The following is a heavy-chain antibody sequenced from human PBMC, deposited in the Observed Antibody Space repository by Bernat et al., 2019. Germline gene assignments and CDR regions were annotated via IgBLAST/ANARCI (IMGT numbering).Heavy chain of an antibody. CDR1: GGSISSYY. CDR2: IYYSGST. V-gene: IGHV4-59*04. CDR3: ARRQRNCSSTSCYRLGAFDI. D-gene: IGHD2-2*02. Sequence: QVQLQESGPGLVKPSETLSLTCTVSGGSISSYYWSWIRQPPGKGLEWIGYIYYSGSTYYNPSLKSRVTISVDTSKNQFSLKLSSVTAADTAVYYCARRQRNCSSTSCYRLGAFDIWGQGTMVTVSS. J-gene: IGHJ3*02.